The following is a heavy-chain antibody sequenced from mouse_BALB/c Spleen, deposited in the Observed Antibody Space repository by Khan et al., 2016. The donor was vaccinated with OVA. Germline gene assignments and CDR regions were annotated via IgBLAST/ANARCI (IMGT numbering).Heavy chain of an antibody. CDR3: ARGNYHGYYFDY. J-gene: IGHJ2*01. V-gene: IGHV3-2*02. CDR1: GYSITSGYA. Sequence: EVKLLESGPGLVKPSQSLSLTCTVTGYSITSGYAWNWIRQFPGNKLEWMGYISYSGVTSYTPSLKSRISITRDTSKNQFFLQLNSVTTEDTATYYCARGNYHGYYFDYWGQGTTLTVSS. D-gene: IGHD1-1*01. CDR2: ISYSGVT.